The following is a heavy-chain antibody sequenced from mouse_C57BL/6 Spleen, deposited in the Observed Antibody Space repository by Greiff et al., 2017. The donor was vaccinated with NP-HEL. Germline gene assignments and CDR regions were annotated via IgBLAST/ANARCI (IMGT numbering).Heavy chain of an antibody. V-gene: IGHV1-54*01. Sequence: QVQLQQSGAELVRPGTSVKVSCKASGYAFTNYLIEWVKQRPGQGLEWIGVINPGSGGTNYNEKFKGKATLTADKSSSTAYMQLSSLTSEDSAVYFCAVAHYGSSFPFADWGQGTLVTVSA. J-gene: IGHJ3*01. CDR2: INPGSGGT. CDR1: GYAFTNYL. CDR3: AVAHYGSSFPFAD. D-gene: IGHD1-1*01.